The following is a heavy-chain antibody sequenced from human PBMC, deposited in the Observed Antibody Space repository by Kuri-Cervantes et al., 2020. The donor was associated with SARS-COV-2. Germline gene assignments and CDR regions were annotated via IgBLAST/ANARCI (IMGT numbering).Heavy chain of an antibody. Sequence: GESLKISCAASGFTFSTTDMHWVRQAPGKGLEWVAFISSDANHKKCMVSGKGRFTISRDNSQNTLLLQMTSLRSEDTAIYYCAKDHFGVPDFWGQGTLVTVSS. CDR2: ISSDANHK. CDR3: AKDHFGVPDF. CDR1: GFTFSTTD. D-gene: IGHD2-21*01. V-gene: IGHV3-30*18. J-gene: IGHJ4*02.